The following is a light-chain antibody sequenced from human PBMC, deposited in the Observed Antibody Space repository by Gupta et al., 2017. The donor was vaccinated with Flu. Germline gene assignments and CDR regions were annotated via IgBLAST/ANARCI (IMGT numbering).Light chain of an antibody. CDR1: QIIDSQ. Sequence: VLTQSPATLSLSPGDRATLSCRASQIIDSQLVWYQHKPGQAPRLLINDASKRATGIPARFRGSGFETVFTLTISSLEPEDFAIFYCQQRGDWPVTFGQGTRLEIK. CDR2: DAS. V-gene: IGKV3-11*01. J-gene: IGKJ5*01. CDR3: QQRGDWPVT.